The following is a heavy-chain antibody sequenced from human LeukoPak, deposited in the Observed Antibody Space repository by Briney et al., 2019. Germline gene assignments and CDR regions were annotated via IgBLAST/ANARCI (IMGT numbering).Heavy chain of an antibody. CDR3: ARDRNGYNPYYFDY. J-gene: IGHJ4*02. V-gene: IGHV4-61*01. CDR2: IYYSGST. Sequence: SETLSLTCTVSGYSISSGYYWSWIRQLPGKGLEWIGYIYYSGSTNYNPSLKSRVTISVDTSKNQFSLKLSSVTAADTAVYYCARDRNGYNPYYFDYWGQGTLVTVSS. CDR1: GYSISSGYY. D-gene: IGHD5-24*01.